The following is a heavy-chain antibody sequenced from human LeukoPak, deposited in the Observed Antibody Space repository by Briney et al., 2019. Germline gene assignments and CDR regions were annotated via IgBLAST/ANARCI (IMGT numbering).Heavy chain of an antibody. CDR2: MNPNSGNT. CDR3: ARDSGVNYVDY. CDR1: GYTFTSYD. V-gene: IGHV1-8*01. Sequence: ASVKVSCKASGYTFTSYDINWVRQATGQGLEWMGWMNPNSGNTGYAQKFQGRVTMTRDMSTSTVYMELSSLRSEDTAVYYCARDSGVNYVDYWGQGTLVTVSS. D-gene: IGHD3-16*01. J-gene: IGHJ4*02.